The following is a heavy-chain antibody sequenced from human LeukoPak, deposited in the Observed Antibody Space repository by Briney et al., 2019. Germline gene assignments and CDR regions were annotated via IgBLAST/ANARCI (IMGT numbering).Heavy chain of an antibody. Sequence: PSETLSLTCTVSGGSISSYYWSWIRQPPGKGLEWIGCIYYSGSTNYNPSLKSRVTISVDTSKNQFSLKLSSVTAADTAVYYCARGELILEWLFKVWGQGTLVTVSS. V-gene: IGHV4-59*01. CDR1: GGSISSYY. J-gene: IGHJ4*02. CDR3: ARGELILEWLFKV. D-gene: IGHD3-3*01. CDR2: IYYSGST.